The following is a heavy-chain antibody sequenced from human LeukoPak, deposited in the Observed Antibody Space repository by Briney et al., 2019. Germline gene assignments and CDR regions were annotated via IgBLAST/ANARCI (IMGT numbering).Heavy chain of an antibody. CDR1: GFTFSIYA. D-gene: IGHD3-22*01. CDR2: ITSSGDGT. Sequence: GGSLRLSCAAFGFTFSIYAMSWVRQAPGKGLQWVSSITSSGDGTYYADSVKGRFTISRDNSENMLYLQMNSLRVEDTAVYFCAKDRPNYYGSNGHYYRRDGDYWGQGTLVTVSS. J-gene: IGHJ4*02. V-gene: IGHV3-23*01. CDR3: AKDRPNYYGSNGHYYRRDGDY.